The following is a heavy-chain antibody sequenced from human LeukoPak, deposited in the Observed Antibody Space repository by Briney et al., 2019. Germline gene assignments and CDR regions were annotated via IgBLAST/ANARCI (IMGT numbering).Heavy chain of an antibody. D-gene: IGHD3-10*01. Sequence: PSETLSLTCTVSGGSISSGGYYWSWIRQPPGKGLEWIGYIYYSGSTNYNPSLKSRVTISVDTSKNQFSLKLSSVTAADTAVYYCARYIRSGRFPNWFDPWGQGTLVTVSS. CDR1: GGSISSGGYY. CDR3: ARYIRSGRFPNWFDP. CDR2: IYYSGST. J-gene: IGHJ5*02. V-gene: IGHV4-61*08.